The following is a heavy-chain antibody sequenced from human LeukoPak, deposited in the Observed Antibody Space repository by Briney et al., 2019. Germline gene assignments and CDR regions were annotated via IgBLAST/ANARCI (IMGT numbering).Heavy chain of an antibody. CDR1: RSTFSSYG. V-gene: IGHV3-33*01. J-gene: IGHJ4*02. Sequence: SGGSLRLSCAASRSTFSSYGMHWVRQAPGKGLEWVAVIWYDGSNKYYADSVKGRFTISRDNSKNTLYLQMNSLRAEDTAVYYCARDMYYDILTGYADFDYWGQGTLVTVSS. CDR2: IWYDGSNK. D-gene: IGHD3-9*01. CDR3: ARDMYYDILTGYADFDY.